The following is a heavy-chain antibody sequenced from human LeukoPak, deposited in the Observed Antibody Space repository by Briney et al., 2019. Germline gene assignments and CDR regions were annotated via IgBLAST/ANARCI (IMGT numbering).Heavy chain of an antibody. J-gene: IGHJ4*02. CDR3: ARARGYSYGSRYFDY. Sequence: SETLSLTCTVSGGSISSGGYYWSWIRQRPGKGLEWIGYIYYSGSTYYNPSLKSRVTISVDTSKNQFSLKLSSVTAADTAVYYCARARGYSYGSRYFDYWGQGTLVTVSS. CDR1: GGSISSGGYY. D-gene: IGHD5-18*01. V-gene: IGHV4-31*03. CDR2: IYYSGST.